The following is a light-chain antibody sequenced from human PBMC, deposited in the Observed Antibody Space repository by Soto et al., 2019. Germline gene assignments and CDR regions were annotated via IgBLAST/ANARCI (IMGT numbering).Light chain of an antibody. CDR3: QQYNHWPLT. J-gene: IGKJ4*01. Sequence: EVVTTQSPATLSVSPGERATLSCRASQGLGTNLAWCQQKPGQAPRLVIYAASTRATGVPGRVSGSGSGTEFTLTISSLQSEDFEVDDCQQYNHWPLTFGGGTKVDIK. V-gene: IGKV3D-15*01. CDR1: QGLGTN. CDR2: AAS.